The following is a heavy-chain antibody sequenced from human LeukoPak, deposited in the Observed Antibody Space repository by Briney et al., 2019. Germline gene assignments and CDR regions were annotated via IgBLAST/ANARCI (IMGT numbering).Heavy chain of an antibody. Sequence: GGSLRLSCAASGFTFSSYWMSWVRQAPGKGLEWVANIKHGASEKYYVDSVKGRFTISRDNAKNSLYLQMNSLRAEDTAVYYCARDRYDILTGYYPHDYWGQGTLVTVSS. J-gene: IGHJ4*02. CDR1: GFTFSSYW. CDR3: ARDRYDILTGYYPHDY. CDR2: IKHGASEK. V-gene: IGHV3-7*01. D-gene: IGHD3-9*01.